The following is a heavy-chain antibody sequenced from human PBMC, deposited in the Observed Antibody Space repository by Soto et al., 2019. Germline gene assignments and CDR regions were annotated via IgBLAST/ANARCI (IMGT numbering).Heavy chain of an antibody. D-gene: IGHD6-13*01. V-gene: IGHV3-21*01. CDR2: ISSSSSYI. J-gene: IGHJ5*02. CDR3: ARDSSSPPNWFDP. Sequence: GSLRLSCAASGFTCSSYSMNWVRQAPGKGLEWVSSISSSSSYIYYADSVKGRFTISRDNAKNSLYLQMNSLRAEDKAVYYCARDSSSPPNWFDPWGQGTLVTVSS. CDR1: GFTCSSYS.